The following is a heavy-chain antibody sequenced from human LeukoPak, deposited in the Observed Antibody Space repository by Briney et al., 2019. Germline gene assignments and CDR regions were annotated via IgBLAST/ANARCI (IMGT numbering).Heavy chain of an antibody. V-gene: IGHV3-64*01. J-gene: IGHJ2*01. CDR3: ARGLRDCSSTTCFTYWYFDL. CDR2: ISSNGGST. Sequence: GGSLRLSCAASGFTFSSYAMHWVRQAPGKGLEYVSAISSNGGSTYYANSVKGRFTISRDNSKNTLYLQMGSLRAEDMAVYYCARGLRDCSSTTCFTYWYFDLWGRGTRVTVSS. CDR1: GFTFSSYA. D-gene: IGHD2-2*02.